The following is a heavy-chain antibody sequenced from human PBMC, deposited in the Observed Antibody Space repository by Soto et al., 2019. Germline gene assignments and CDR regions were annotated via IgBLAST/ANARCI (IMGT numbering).Heavy chain of an antibody. CDR1: GFTFSSYG. CDR2: IWYDGSKK. Sequence: QVQLVESGGGVVQPGRSLKLSCTASGFTFSSYGMHWVRQAPGKGLEWVAVIWYDGSKKYYADSVKGRFTISRDNSKNTLYLQMNILRAEDTAVYYCARDDIVVVPAATRSATDWFDPWGQGTLVTVSS. D-gene: IGHD2-2*01. CDR3: ARDDIVVVPAATRSATDWFDP. J-gene: IGHJ5*02. V-gene: IGHV3-33*01.